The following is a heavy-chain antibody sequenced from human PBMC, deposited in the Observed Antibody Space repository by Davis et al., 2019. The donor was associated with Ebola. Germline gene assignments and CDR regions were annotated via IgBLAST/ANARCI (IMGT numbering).Heavy chain of an antibody. J-gene: IGHJ4*02. Sequence: GESLKISCAASGFTFSSYDMHWVRQATGKGLEWVSAIGTAGDTYYPGSVKGRFTISRENAKNTLYLQMNSLRAEDTAVYYCARKSGIDYWGQGTLVTVSS. V-gene: IGHV3-13*01. CDR3: ARKSGIDY. CDR2: IGTAGDT. D-gene: IGHD6-25*01. CDR1: GFTFSSYD.